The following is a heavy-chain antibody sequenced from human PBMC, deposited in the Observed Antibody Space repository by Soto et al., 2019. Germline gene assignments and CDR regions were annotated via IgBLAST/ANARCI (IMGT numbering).Heavy chain of an antibody. V-gene: IGHV4-30-4*01. CDR3: ARDQLEGNWFDP. CDR1: GGSISSGDYY. D-gene: IGHD1-1*01. J-gene: IGHJ5*02. Sequence: SETLSLTCTVSGGSISSGDYYWSWIRQPPGKGLEWIGYIYYSGSTYYNPSLKSRVTISVDKSKNQFSLKLSSVTAADTAVYYCARDQLEGNWFDPWGQGTLVTVSS. CDR2: IYYSGST.